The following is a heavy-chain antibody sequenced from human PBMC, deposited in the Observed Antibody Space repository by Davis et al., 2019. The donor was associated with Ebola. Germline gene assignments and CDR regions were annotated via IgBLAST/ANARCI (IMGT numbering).Heavy chain of an antibody. V-gene: IGHV1-18*01. J-gene: IGHJ4*02. Sequence: AASVKVSCKASGGTFSSYAISWVRQAPGQGLEWMGWISAYNGNTNYAQKLQGRVTMTTDTSTSTAYMELRSLRSDDTAVYYCARDGTDYDFWSGPGPLDYWGQGTLVTVSS. CDR1: GGTFSSYA. D-gene: IGHD3-3*01. CDR2: ISAYNGNT. CDR3: ARDGTDYDFWSGPGPLDY.